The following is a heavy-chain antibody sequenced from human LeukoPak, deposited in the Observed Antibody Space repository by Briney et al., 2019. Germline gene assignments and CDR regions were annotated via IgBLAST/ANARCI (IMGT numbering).Heavy chain of an antibody. Sequence: SETLSLTCAVSGGSISSGGYSWSWIRQPPGKGLEWIGYIYHSGSTYYNPSLKSRVTISVDRSKNQFSLKLSSVTAADTAVYYCAREVGVYQYYYYMDVWGKGTTVTVSS. J-gene: IGHJ6*03. CDR2: IYHSGST. V-gene: IGHV4-30-2*01. D-gene: IGHD3-10*01. CDR3: AREVGVYQYYYYMDV. CDR1: GGSISSGGYS.